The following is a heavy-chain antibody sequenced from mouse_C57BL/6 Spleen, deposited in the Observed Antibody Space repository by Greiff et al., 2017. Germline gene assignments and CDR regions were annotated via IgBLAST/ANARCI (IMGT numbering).Heavy chain of an antibody. CDR2: ILPGSGST. Sequence: VQLQQSGAELMKPGASVKLSCKATGYTFTGSWIEWVKQRPGHGLEWLGEILPGSGSTNYNEKFKGKATFTADTSSNTSYMQLSSLTTEDSAIYYCARDPVYYDYDRPYYFDYWGQGTTLTVSS. CDR1: GYTFTGSW. CDR3: ARDPVYYDYDRPYYFDY. D-gene: IGHD2-4*01. J-gene: IGHJ2*01. V-gene: IGHV1-9*01.